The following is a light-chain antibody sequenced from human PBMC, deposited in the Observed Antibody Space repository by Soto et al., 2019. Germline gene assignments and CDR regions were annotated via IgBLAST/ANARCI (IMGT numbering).Light chain of an antibody. CDR3: MQNVQTPPT. Sequence: DIVMTQSPLSLPVTPGEPASISCRSSQSLLHSNGYNYLDWYLQKPGQSPQLLIYLGSNRASGVPDRLSGSGSGTDFTLKISRVEAEDVGVYYCMQNVQTPPTFGQGTKVEIQ. J-gene: IGKJ1*01. V-gene: IGKV2-28*01. CDR1: QSLLHSNGYNY. CDR2: LGS.